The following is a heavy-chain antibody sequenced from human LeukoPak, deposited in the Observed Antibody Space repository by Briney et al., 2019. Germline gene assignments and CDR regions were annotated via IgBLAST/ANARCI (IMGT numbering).Heavy chain of an antibody. CDR1: GGSFSGYY. CDR3: ARGYCSSTSCYFDY. CDR2: INHSGST. D-gene: IGHD2-2*01. Sequence: SETLSLTCAVHGGSFSGYYWSWIRQPPGKGLEWIGEINHSGSTNYNPSLKSRVTISVDTSKNQFSLKLSSVTAADTAVYYCARGYCSSTSCYFDYWGQGTLVTVSS. V-gene: IGHV4-34*01. J-gene: IGHJ4*02.